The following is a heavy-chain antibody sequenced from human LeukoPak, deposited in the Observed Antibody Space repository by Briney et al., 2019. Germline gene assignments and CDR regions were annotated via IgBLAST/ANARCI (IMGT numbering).Heavy chain of an antibody. CDR3: ARDPPSICRSDS. J-gene: IGHJ4*02. V-gene: IGHV3-53*01. Sequence: GGSLSLSCAASGFTLSSNYISWVRQAPGKGLEWVSVIYSGGSTYYADSVKGRFTISRDNSKNTLYLQMNSLRAEDTAVYYCARDPPSICRSDSWGQRNLVTVSS. D-gene: IGHD2/OR15-2a*01. CDR1: GFTLSSNY. CDR2: IYSGGST.